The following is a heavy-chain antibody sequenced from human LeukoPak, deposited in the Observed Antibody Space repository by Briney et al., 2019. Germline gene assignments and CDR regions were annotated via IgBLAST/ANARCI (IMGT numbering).Heavy chain of an antibody. CDR3: ARDSFSGWYHALDY. Sequence: GGSLRLSCAASGFTVSSNYMSWVRQAPGKGLEWVSVIYSGGSTYYADSVKGRFTISRDNSKNTLYLQMNSLRAEDTAVYYCARDSFSGWYHALDYWGQGTLVTVSS. V-gene: IGHV3-66*01. D-gene: IGHD6-19*01. CDR1: GFTVSSNY. CDR2: IYSGGST. J-gene: IGHJ4*02.